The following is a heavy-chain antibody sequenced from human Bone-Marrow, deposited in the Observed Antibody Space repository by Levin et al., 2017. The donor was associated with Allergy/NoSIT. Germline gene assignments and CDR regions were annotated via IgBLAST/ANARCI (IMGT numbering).Heavy chain of an antibody. Sequence: LSLTCAASGFTFSSYEMNWVRQAPGKGLEWVSYISSSGSTIYYADSVKGRFTISRDNAKNSLYLQMNSLRAEDTAVYYCGRDPEYNAYEYLDYWGQGTLVTVSS. D-gene: IGHD5-12*01. CDR2: ISSSGSTI. CDR3: GRDPEYNAYEYLDY. CDR1: GFTFSSYE. V-gene: IGHV3-48*03. J-gene: IGHJ4*02.